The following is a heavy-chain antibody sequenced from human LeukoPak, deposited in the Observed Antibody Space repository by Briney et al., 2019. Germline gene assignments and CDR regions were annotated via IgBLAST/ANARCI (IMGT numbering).Heavy chain of an antibody. CDR1: VFTFSNYW. CDR3: ASFRPSGSRAFDD. V-gene: IGHV3-74*01. J-gene: IGHJ4*02. D-gene: IGHD1-26*01. Sequence: PGGSLRHSFAASVFTFSNYWMHWVRQAPGKGLVWVSHIKSDGTYSGYADSVKGRFTVSRDNARNTLYLQMDSLRVEDTALYYCASFRPSGSRAFDDWSQGTLVAVSS. CDR2: IKSDGTYS.